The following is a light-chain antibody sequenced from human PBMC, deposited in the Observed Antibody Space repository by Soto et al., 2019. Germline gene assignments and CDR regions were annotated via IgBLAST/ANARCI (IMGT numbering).Light chain of an antibody. V-gene: IGLV2-18*02. Sequence: QSALTQPPSVSGSPGQSVAISCTGTSSDVGSNNRVSWYQQPPGTAPKLIIYDVSNRPLGIPDRFSGSKSANTASLTISGLQAEDEADYYCSSYTTSNTYVFGTGTKVTVL. J-gene: IGLJ1*01. CDR1: SSDVGSNNR. CDR3: SSYTTSNTYV. CDR2: DVS.